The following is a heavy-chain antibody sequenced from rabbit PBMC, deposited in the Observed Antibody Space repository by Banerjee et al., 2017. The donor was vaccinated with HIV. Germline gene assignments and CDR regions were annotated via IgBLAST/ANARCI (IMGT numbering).Heavy chain of an antibody. CDR1: GIDFSNYYY. CDR3: ARGYYNYGAYGMDL. V-gene: IGHV1S40*01. Sequence: QSLEESGGGLVQPEGSLTLTCTASGIDFSNYYYMCWVRQAPGKGLEWIACIYAGTSGITYYASWAKGRFTISKTSSTTVTLQMTSLTAADTATYFCARGYYNYGAYGMDLWGPGTLVTVS. J-gene: IGHJ6*01. D-gene: IGHD6-1*01. CDR2: IYAGTSGIT.